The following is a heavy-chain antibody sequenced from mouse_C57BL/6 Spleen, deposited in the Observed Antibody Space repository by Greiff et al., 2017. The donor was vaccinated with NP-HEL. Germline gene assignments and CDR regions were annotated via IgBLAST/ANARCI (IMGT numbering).Heavy chain of an antibody. Sequence: EVQLQQSGPELVKPGASVKISCKASGYTFTDYYMNWVKQSHGKSLEWIGDINPNNGGTSYNQKFKGKATLTVDKSSSTAYMELRSLTSEDSAVYYCARKGDFDYWGLGTTLTVSS. J-gene: IGHJ2*01. CDR1: GYTFTDYY. CDR2: INPNNGGT. CDR3: ARKGDFDY. V-gene: IGHV1-26*01.